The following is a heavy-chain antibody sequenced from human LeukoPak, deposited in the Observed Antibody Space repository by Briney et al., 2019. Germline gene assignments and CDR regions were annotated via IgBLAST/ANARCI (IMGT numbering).Heavy chain of an antibody. J-gene: IGHJ5*02. D-gene: IGHD1-1*01. CDR2: IYYNGNT. Sequence: SETLSLTCTVSGGSISSSYWSWIQQPPGKGLEWIGYIYYNGNTNYNPSLKSRVTRSLDTAKNQLSLRLTSVTAADTAVYYCARDPYNSGWFDPWGQGTLVTVSS. CDR1: GGSISSSY. V-gene: IGHV4-59*01. CDR3: ARDPYNSGWFDP.